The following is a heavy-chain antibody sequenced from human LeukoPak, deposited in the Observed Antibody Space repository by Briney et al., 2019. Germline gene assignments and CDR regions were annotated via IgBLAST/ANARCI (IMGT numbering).Heavy chain of an antibody. V-gene: IGHV7-4-1*02. D-gene: IGHD2-15*01. CDR3: ARDPGYCSGGSCYSDVHWFDP. CDR1: GYTFTTYA. J-gene: IGHJ5*02. CDR2: INTNTGNP. Sequence: ASVKVSCKASGYTFTTYAMNWVRQAPGQGLEWMGWINTNTGNPTYAQGFTGRFVFSLDTSVSTAYLQISSLKAEDTAVYYCARDPGYCSGGSCYSDVHWFDPWGQGTLVTVSS.